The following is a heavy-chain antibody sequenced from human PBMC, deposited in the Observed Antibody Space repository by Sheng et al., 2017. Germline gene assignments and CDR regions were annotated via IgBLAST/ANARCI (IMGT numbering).Heavy chain of an antibody. J-gene: IGHJ6*02. Sequence: EVQLVESGGGLVQPGGSLRLSCAASGFTFSDHYMDWVRQAPGKGLEWVGRIRAKVNSYTTEYAASVRGRFTISRDDSKNSLYLQMNSLKIEDTAVYYCVRVPPNYYGLTSGAEGTDGHRLL. CDR2: IRAKVNSYTT. CDR1: GFTFSDHY. CDR3: VRVPPNYYGLTS. V-gene: IGHV3-72*01.